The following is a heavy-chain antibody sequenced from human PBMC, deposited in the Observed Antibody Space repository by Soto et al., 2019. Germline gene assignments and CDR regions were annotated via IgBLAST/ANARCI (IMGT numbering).Heavy chain of an antibody. J-gene: IGHJ6*02. CDR1: GFTFSSYS. D-gene: IGHD5-12*01. V-gene: IGHV3-21*01. Sequence: GGSLRLSCAASGFTFSSYSMNWVRQAPGKGLEWVSSISSSSSYIYYADSVKGRFTISRDNAKNSLYLQMNSLRAEDTAVYYCARDALPRLGVATIRPTKKPNCGMDVWGQGTTVTVSS. CDR3: ARDALPRLGVATIRPTKKPNCGMDV. CDR2: ISSSSSYI.